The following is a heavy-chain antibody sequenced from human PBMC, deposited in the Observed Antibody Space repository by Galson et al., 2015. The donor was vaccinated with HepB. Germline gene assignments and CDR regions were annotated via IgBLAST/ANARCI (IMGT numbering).Heavy chain of an antibody. CDR1: GFTFDDYA. J-gene: IGHJ6*03. D-gene: IGHD1-26*01. V-gene: IGHV3-9*01. CDR2: ISWNSGSI. CDR3: ARERVGATGSGHYYYYYMDV. Sequence: SLRLFCAASGFTFDDYAMHWVRQAPGKGLEWVSGISWNSGSIGYADSVKGRFTISRDNAKNSLYLQMNSLRAEDTAVYYCARERVGATGSGHYYYYYMDVWGKGTTVTVSS.